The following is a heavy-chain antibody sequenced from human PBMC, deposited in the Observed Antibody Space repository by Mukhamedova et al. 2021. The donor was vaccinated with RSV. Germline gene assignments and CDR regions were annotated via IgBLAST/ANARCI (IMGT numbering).Heavy chain of an antibody. CDR3: AKEDWFRFDY. V-gene: IGHV3-7*01. D-gene: IGHD3-9*01. J-gene: IGHJ4*02. CDR1: FSWYW. CDR2: INKDGSTK. Sequence: FSWYWVSWVRQAPGKGPEWLANINKDGSTKYYPDSVKGRFTISRDNAKSSLYLQMNSLTVEDTAVYYCAKEDWFRFDYWGQGILV.